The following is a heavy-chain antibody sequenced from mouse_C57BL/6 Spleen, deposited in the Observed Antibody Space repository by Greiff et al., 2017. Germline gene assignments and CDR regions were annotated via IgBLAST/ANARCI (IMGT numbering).Heavy chain of an antibody. Sequence: EVQLVESEGGLVQPGSSMKLSCTASGFTFSDYYMAWVRQVPEKGLEWVANINYDGSSTYYLDSLKSRFIISRDNAKNILYLQMSSLKSEDTATYYCARGGAAQAMGAMDYWGQGTSVTVSS. CDR1: GFTFSDYY. CDR2: INYDGSST. CDR3: ARGGAAQAMGAMDY. J-gene: IGHJ4*01. D-gene: IGHD3-2*02. V-gene: IGHV5-16*01.